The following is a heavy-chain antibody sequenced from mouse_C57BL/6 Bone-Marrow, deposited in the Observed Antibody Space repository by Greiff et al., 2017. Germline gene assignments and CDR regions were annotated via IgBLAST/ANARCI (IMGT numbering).Heavy chain of an antibody. D-gene: IGHD1-1*01. CDR2: INPSSGYT. J-gene: IGHJ4*01. Sequence: VKLVESGAELARPGASVKMSCKASGYTFTSYTMHWVKQRPGQGLEWIGYINPSSGYTKYNQKFKDKATLTADKSSSTAYMQLSSLTSEDSAVYYCARSRQISYYYGSDYYAMDYWGQGTSVTVSS. CDR1: GYTFTSYT. CDR3: ARSRQISYYYGSDYYAMDY. V-gene: IGHV1-4*01.